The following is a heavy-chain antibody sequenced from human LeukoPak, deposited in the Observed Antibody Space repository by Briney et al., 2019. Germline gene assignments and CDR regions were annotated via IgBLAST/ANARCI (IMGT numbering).Heavy chain of an antibody. CDR2: ISWNSGSI. CDR1: GFTFDDYA. V-gene: IGHV3-9*01. Sequence: PGGSLRLSCAASGFTFDDYAMHWVRQAPGKGLEWVSGISWNSGSIGYADSVKGRFTISRDNAKNSLYLQMNSLRAEDTALYYCAKDKYSGSYYPWNLPDYWGQGTLVTVSS. J-gene: IGHJ4*02. D-gene: IGHD1-26*01. CDR3: AKDKYSGSYYPWNLPDY.